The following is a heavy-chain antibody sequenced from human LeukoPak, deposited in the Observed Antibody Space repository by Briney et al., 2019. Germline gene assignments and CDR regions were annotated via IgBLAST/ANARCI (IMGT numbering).Heavy chain of an antibody. CDR3: ARGGRYYDSSGYYVFDY. Sequence: SVKVSCKASGGTFSSYAIGWVRQAPGQGLEWMGGIIPILGTANYAQKFQGRVTITTDESTSTAYMELSSLRSEDTAVYHCARGGRYYDSSGYYVFDYWGQGTLVTVSS. CDR2: IIPILGTA. J-gene: IGHJ4*02. D-gene: IGHD3-22*01. V-gene: IGHV1-69*05. CDR1: GGTFSSYA.